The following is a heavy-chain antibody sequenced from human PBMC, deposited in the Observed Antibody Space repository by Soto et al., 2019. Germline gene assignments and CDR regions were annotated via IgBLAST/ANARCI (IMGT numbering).Heavy chain of an antibody. Sequence: ASVKVSCKASGYTFTSYAMHCVRQAPGQRLEWMGWINAGNGNTKYSQKFQGRVTITRDTSASTAYMELSSLRSEDTAVYYCAGSYSNYALIDYYYYGMDVWGQGTTVTVSS. CDR1: GYTFTSYA. CDR3: AGSYSNYALIDYYYYGMDV. D-gene: IGHD4-4*01. J-gene: IGHJ6*02. CDR2: INAGNGNT. V-gene: IGHV1-3*01.